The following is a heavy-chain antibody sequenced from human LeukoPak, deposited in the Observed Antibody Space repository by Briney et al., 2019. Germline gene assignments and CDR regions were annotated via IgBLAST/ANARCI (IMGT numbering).Heavy chain of an antibody. CDR3: ARDKAVTTELTQYFQH. CDR1: GYTLTNYG. V-gene: IGHV1-18*01. J-gene: IGHJ1*01. D-gene: IGHD4-11*01. Sequence: ASVKVSCTASGYTLTNYGVSWVRQAPGQGLEWMGWISAYNGYTNYAQKFQFRVTMTTDTSTSTAYMEMRSLTSDDTAVYYCARDKAVTTELTQYFQHWGQGTRVTVSS. CDR2: ISAYNGYT.